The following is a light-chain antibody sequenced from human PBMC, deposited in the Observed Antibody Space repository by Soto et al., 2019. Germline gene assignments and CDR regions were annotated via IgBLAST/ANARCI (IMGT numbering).Light chain of an antibody. CDR3: ATWEDSLHGYV. J-gene: IGLJ1*01. CDR2: SSN. Sequence: QAVVTQPPSASTTPGQKVTISCSGSNANIGNNKVNWYQQLPGTAPKLLIYSSNQRPSGVPDRFSGSKAGTSASLAISGLQSEDEANYYCATWEDSLHGYVFGAGTKLTVL. V-gene: IGLV1-44*01. CDR1: NANIGNNK.